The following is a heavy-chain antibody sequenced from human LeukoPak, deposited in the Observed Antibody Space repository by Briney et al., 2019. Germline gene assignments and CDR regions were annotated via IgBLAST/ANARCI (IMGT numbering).Heavy chain of an antibody. J-gene: IGHJ4*02. Sequence: GGSLRLSCAASGFTFSSYAMSWVRQAPGKGLEWVSAISGSGGSTYYADSVKGRFTISRDNSKNTLYLQMNGLRAEDTAVYYCAKDIVVVVAATPFDYWGQGTLVTVSS. CDR2: ISGSGGST. CDR3: AKDIVVVVAATPFDY. CDR1: GFTFSSYA. D-gene: IGHD2-15*01. V-gene: IGHV3-23*01.